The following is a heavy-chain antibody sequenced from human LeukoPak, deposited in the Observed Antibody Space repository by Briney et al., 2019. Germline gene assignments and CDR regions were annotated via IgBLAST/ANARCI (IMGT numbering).Heavy chain of an antibody. CDR3: ARGYYYGMDV. Sequence: PGGSLRLSCAASGFTFNTYSMNWVRQAPEKGLEWVSYISNSGSTIYYADSVKGRFIISRDNSKNSLFLQMNSLRAEDTAVYYCARGYYYGMDVWGQGTTVTVSS. V-gene: IGHV3-48*04. CDR2: ISNSGSTI. CDR1: GFTFNTYS. J-gene: IGHJ6*02.